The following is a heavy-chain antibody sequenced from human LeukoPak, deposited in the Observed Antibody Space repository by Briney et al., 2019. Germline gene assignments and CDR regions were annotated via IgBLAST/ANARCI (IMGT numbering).Heavy chain of an antibody. D-gene: IGHD2-15*01. Sequence: GGSLRLSCAASGFTFSSYAMHWVRQAPGKGLEWVAVISYDGSNKYYADSAKGRFTISRDNSKNTLYLQMNSLRAEDTAIYYCAKNGDRGAYCTGGTCYPYFYYYMDVWGKGTTVTI. CDR2: ISYDGSNK. CDR3: AKNGDRGAYCTGGTCYPYFYYYMDV. V-gene: IGHV3-30*04. CDR1: GFTFSSYA. J-gene: IGHJ6*03.